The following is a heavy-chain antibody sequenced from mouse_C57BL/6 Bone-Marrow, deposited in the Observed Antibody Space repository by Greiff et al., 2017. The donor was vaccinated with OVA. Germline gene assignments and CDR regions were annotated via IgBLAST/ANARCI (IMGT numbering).Heavy chain of an antibody. V-gene: IGHV1-69*01. CDR1: GYTFTSYW. CDR3: ASDRAWFAY. CDR2: IDPSDSYT. Sequence: VQLQQSGAELVMPGASVKLSCKASGYTFTSYWMHWVKQRPGQGLEWIGEIDPSDSYTNYNQKFKGKSTLTVDKSSSTAYMQLSSLTSEDSAVYYCASDRAWFAYWGQGTLVTVSA. J-gene: IGHJ3*01.